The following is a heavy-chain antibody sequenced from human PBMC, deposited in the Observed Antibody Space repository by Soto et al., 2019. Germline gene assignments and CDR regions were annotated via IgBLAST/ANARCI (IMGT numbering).Heavy chain of an antibody. Sequence: SETLSLTCTVSGGSISSGGYYWSWIRQHPGKGLEWIGYIYYSGSTYYNPSLKSRVTISVDTSKNQFSLKLSSVTAADTAVYYCARAPLMSYSSSWHKYYFDYWGQGTLVTV. CDR2: IYYSGST. V-gene: IGHV4-31*03. CDR3: ARAPLMSYSSSWHKYYFDY. D-gene: IGHD6-13*01. CDR1: GGSISSGGYY. J-gene: IGHJ4*02.